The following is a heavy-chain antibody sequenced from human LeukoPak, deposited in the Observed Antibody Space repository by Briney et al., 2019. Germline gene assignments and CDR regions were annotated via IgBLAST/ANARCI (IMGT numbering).Heavy chain of an antibody. Sequence: SETLSLTCTVSGGSISSSSYYWGWIRQPPGKGLEWIGSIYYSGSTYYNPSPKSRVTISVDTSKNQFSLKLSSVTAADTAVYYCARCIAAAGGNFDYWGQGTLVTVSS. D-gene: IGHD6-13*01. CDR2: IYYSGST. CDR1: GGSISSSSYY. J-gene: IGHJ4*02. V-gene: IGHV4-39*01. CDR3: ARCIAAAGGNFDY.